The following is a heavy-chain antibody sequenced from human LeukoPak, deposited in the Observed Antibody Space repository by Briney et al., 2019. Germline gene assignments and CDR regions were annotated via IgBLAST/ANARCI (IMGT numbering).Heavy chain of an antibody. D-gene: IGHD3-10*01. CDR2: IYYSGST. Sequence: SETLSLTCTVSGGSISSYYWSWIRQPPGKGLEWIGYIYYSGSTNYNPSLKSRVTISVDTSKNQFSLKLSSVTAADTAVYYCARILRDTMVRGLIYNWFDPWGQGTLVTVSS. J-gene: IGHJ5*02. CDR3: ARILRDTMVRGLIYNWFDP. V-gene: IGHV4-59*01. CDR1: GGSISSYY.